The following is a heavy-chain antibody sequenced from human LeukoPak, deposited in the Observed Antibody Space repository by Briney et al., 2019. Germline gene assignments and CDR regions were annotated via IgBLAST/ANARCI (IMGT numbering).Heavy chain of an antibody. V-gene: IGHV3-11*01. D-gene: IGHD2-21*02. Sequence: GGSLRLSCAASGFTFSDYYMSWIRQAPGKGLEWVSYISSSGSTIYYADSVKGRFTISRDNAKNSLYLQMNSLRAEDTAVYYCARVDVVVTAIGSLDYWGQGTLVTVSS. CDR1: GFTFSDYY. J-gene: IGHJ4*02. CDR3: ARVDVVVTAIGSLDY. CDR2: ISSSGSTI.